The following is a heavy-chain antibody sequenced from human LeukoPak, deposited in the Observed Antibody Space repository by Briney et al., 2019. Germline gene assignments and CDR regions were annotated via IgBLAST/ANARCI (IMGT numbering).Heavy chain of an antibody. CDR1: GGSFSGYY. D-gene: IGHD2-15*01. J-gene: IGHJ4*02. CDR3: ARGEVCSGGSCYRSRKPYDY. Sequence: PSETLSLTCAVYGGSFSGYYWSWIRQPPGKGLEWMGEINHSGSTNYNPSLKSRVTISVDTSKNQFSLKLSSVTAADTAVYYCARGEVCSGGSCYRSRKPYDYWGQGTLVTVSS. CDR2: INHSGST. V-gene: IGHV4-34*01.